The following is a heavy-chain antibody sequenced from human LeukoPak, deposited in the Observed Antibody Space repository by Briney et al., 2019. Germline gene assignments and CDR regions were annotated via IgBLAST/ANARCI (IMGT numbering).Heavy chain of an antibody. CDR3: ARGHAEMATIRFDY. D-gene: IGHD5-24*01. CDR1: GGSFSGYY. V-gene: IGHV4-34*01. J-gene: IGHJ4*02. Sequence: SETLSLTCAVYGGSFSGYYWSWIRQPPGKGLGWIGEINHSGSTNYNPSLKSRVTISVDTSKNQFSLKLSSVTAADTAVYYCARGHAEMATIRFDYWGQGTLVTVSS. CDR2: INHSGST.